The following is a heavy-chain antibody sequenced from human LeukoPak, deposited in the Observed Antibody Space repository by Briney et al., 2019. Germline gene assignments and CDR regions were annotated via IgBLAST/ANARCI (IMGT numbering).Heavy chain of an antibody. V-gene: IGHV3-7*01. CDR2: IKQDGSEK. CDR1: GFTFSSYW. D-gene: IGHD3-10*01. Sequence: RRSLRLSCAASGFTFSSYWMSWVRQVPGKGQEWVANIKQDGSEKYYVNSVKGRFIISRDNAKNSLYLQMNSLRAEDTAVYYCAKGAFRDQVQGYYYMDVWGKGTTVTVSS. J-gene: IGHJ6*03. CDR3: AKGAFRDQVQGYYYMDV.